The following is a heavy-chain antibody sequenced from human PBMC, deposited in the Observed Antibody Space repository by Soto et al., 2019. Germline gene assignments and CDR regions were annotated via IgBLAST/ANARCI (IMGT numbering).Heavy chain of an antibody. D-gene: IGHD2-8*01. Sequence: QVQLQQWGAGLLKPSETLSLTCAVYGGSFSGYYWSWIRQPPGKGLEWIGEINHSGSTNYNPSLKSRVTISVDTSKNQISLKLSSVTAADTAVYYCARAYPVSPYYYGMDVWGQGTTVTVSS. CDR1: GGSFSGYY. CDR3: ARAYPVSPYYYGMDV. J-gene: IGHJ6*02. V-gene: IGHV4-34*01. CDR2: INHSGST.